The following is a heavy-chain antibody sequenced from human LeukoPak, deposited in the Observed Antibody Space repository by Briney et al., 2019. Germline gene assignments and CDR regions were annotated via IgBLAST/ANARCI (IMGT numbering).Heavy chain of an antibody. J-gene: IGHJ4*02. CDR2: TYYRSKWYN. CDR1: GDSVSSNSAA. V-gene: IGHV6-1*01. CDR3: AREATSLFDS. Sequence: SQTLSLICAISGDSVSSNSAAWNWIRQSPSGGLEWLGRTYYRSKWYNDYAVSVKSRVTINPDRSKNQVSLQMNSVTPEDTAVYYCAREATSLFDSWGQGTLVTVSS. D-gene: IGHD1-26*01.